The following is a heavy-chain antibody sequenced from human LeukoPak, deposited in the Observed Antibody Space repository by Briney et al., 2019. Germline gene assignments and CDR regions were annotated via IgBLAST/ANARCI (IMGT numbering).Heavy chain of an antibody. J-gene: IGHJ5*02. Sequence: GGSLRLSCAASGFTFSSYAMHWVRQAPGKGLEWVAVISYDGSNKYYADSVKGRFTISRDNSKNTLYLQMNSLRAEDTAVYYCARDYDSSGYYEPWGQGTLVTVSS. V-gene: IGHV3-30-3*01. CDR1: GFTFSSYA. CDR2: ISYDGSNK. D-gene: IGHD3-22*01. CDR3: ARDYDSSGYYEP.